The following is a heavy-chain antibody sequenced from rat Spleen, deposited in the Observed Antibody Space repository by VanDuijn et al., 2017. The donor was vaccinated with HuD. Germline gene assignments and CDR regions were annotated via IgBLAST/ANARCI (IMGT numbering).Heavy chain of an antibody. CDR3: ARWGDY. J-gene: IGHJ2*01. Sequence: QVQLRESGPGLVQPSQTLSLTCTVSGFSLISYAVNWVRQPPGKGLEWIAAISSGGSTYYNSALKSRLSISRDTSKSQVFLKMNSLQTEDTAMYFCARWGDYWGQGVMVTVSS. CDR1: GFSLISYA. V-gene: IGHV2-6*01. CDR2: ISSGGST.